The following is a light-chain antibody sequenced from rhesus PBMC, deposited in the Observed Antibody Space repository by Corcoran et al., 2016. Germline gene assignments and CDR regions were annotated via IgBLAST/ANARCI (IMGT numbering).Light chain of an antibody. CDR3: LVFDSETHI. Sequence: QAVVTQEPSLTVSPGGTVTLTCGSSTGTVTTGNHPSWFQQTPGQAPRGLIHNTDIKHSWTPVRFSGSLAGGKAALTLSGAQPEDEAEYYCLVFDSETHIFGSGTRLTVL. V-gene: IGLV7-71*01. CDR2: NTD. J-gene: IGLJ1*01. CDR1: TGTVTTGNH.